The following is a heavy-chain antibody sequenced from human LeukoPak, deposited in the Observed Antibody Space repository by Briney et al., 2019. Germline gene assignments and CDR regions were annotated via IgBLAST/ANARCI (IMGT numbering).Heavy chain of an antibody. Sequence: GGSLRLSCAASGFTFSSYWMHWVRQAPGKGLVWVSRINSDGSSTSYADSVKGRFTISRDNSKNTLYLQMNSLRAEDTAVYYCAKDPGIAAAGTDYYYYYMDVWGKGTTVTVSS. D-gene: IGHD6-13*01. CDR1: GFTFSSYW. CDR2: INSDGSST. CDR3: AKDPGIAAAGTDYYYYYMDV. V-gene: IGHV3-74*01. J-gene: IGHJ6*03.